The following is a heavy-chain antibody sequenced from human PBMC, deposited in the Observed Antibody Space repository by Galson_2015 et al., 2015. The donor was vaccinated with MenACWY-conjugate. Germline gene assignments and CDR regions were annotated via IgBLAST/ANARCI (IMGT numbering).Heavy chain of an antibody. CDR2: SYI. V-gene: IGHV3-21*01. J-gene: IGHJ6*02. Sequence: SYIYYADSVKGRFTISRDNAKNSLYLQMNSLRAEDTAVYYCASSTYYDFWSGYFHYYGMDVWGQGTTVTVSS. D-gene: IGHD3-3*01. CDR3: ASSTYYDFWSGYFHYYGMDV.